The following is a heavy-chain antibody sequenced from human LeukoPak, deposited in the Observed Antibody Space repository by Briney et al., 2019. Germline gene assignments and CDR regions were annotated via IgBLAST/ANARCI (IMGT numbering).Heavy chain of an antibody. CDR3: AKGQLVRGEFDY. Sequence: GGSLRLSCAAPGFTFSSYAMSWVRQAPGKGLEWVSAISGSGGSTYYADSVKGRFTISRDNSKNTLYLQMNSLRAEDTALYYCAKGQLVRGEFDYWGQGALVTVSS. CDR1: GFTFSSYA. D-gene: IGHD6-6*01. V-gene: IGHV3-23*01. J-gene: IGHJ4*02. CDR2: ISGSGGST.